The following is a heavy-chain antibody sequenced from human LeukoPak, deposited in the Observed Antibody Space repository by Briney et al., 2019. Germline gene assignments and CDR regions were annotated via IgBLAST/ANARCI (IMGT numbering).Heavy chain of an antibody. CDR2: IYTSGST. D-gene: IGHD6-13*01. CDR1: GGSISSYY. J-gene: IGHJ5*02. Sequence: SETLSLTCTVSGGSISSYYWSWIRQPAGKGLEWIGRIYTSGSTNYNPSLKSRVTMSVDTSKNQFSLKLSSVTAADTAVYYCARDGYSSSWYANWFDPWGQGTLVTVSS. CDR3: ARDGYSSSWYANWFDP. V-gene: IGHV4-4*07.